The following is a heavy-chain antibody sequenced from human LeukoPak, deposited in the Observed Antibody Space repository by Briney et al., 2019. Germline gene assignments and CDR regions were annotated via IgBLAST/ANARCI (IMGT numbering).Heavy chain of an antibody. V-gene: IGHV3-21*01. CDR2: ISSSSSYI. D-gene: IGHD6-19*01. CDR3: ARDADLSGWYRFDP. J-gene: IGHJ5*02. Sequence: KSGGSLRLSCAASGFTFSSYSMNWVRQAPGKGLEWVSSISSSSSYIYYADSVKGRFTISRDNAKNSLYLQMNSLRAEDTAVYYCARDADLSGWYRFDPWGQGTLVTVSS. CDR1: GFTFSSYS.